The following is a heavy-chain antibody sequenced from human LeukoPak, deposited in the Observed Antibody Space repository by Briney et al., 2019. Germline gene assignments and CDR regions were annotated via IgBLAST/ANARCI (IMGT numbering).Heavy chain of an antibody. CDR1: GFTFNTYW. Sequence: GGSLRLSCAASGFTFNTYWMHWVRQAPGKGLEWVSIISGDGITTNYADPVQGRFTISRDNAKNTLYLQMNRLRAEDTAVYYCARVRGLTYYFDYWGQGTLVTVSS. CDR2: ISGDGITT. J-gene: IGHJ4*02. V-gene: IGHV3-74*01. CDR3: ARVRGLTYYFDY. D-gene: IGHD5-24*01.